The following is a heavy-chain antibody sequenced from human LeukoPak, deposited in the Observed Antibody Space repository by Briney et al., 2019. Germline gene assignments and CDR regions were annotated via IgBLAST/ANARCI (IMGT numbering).Heavy chain of an antibody. CDR2: INPSGGST. D-gene: IGHD5-12*01. Sequence: ASVTVSFKASGYTFTSYYMHWVRQAPGQGLEWMGIINPSGGSTSYAQKFQGRVTMTRDTSTSTVYMELSSLRSEDTAVYYCARTHIVATTTFDYWGQGTLVTVSS. J-gene: IGHJ4*02. CDR3: ARTHIVATTTFDY. V-gene: IGHV1-46*01. CDR1: GYTFTSYY.